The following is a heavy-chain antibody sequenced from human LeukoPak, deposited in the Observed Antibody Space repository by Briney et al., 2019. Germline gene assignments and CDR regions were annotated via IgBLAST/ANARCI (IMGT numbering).Heavy chain of an antibody. CDR1: GFTFSSYG. J-gene: IGHJ6*03. CDR3: AKDRRAHENYYYYMDV. Sequence: SGGSLRLSCAASGFTFSSYGMHWVRQAPGKGLEWVAFIRYDGSNKYYADSVKGRFTISRDNSKNTLYLQMNSLRAEDTAVYYCAKDRRAHENYYYYMDVWGKGTTVTVSS. CDR2: IRYDGSNK. V-gene: IGHV3-30*02.